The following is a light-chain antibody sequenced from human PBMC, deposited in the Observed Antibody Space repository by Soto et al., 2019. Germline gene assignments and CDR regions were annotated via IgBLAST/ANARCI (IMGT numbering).Light chain of an antibody. CDR3: QQYAGSPRT. Sequence: EIALTQSPGTLSLSPGERGTLSCRASQNLGTFYLAWFQQKSGQAPRLVIYSASRRATGIPDRFTGSGSGTDFTLTINRVETEDFAVYVCQQYAGSPRTFCQGTKADIK. J-gene: IGKJ1*01. V-gene: IGKV3-20*01. CDR2: SAS. CDR1: QNLGTFY.